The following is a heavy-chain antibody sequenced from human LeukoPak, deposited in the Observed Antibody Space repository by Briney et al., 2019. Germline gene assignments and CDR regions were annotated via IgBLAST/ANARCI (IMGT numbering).Heavy chain of an antibody. V-gene: IGHV3-66*01. D-gene: IGHD3-10*01. J-gene: IGHJ3*02. CDR1: GLIVSNNY. CDR2: IYSGGST. CDR3: AIDVSASYWAFDI. Sequence: QPGGSLRLSCAASGLIVSNNYMNWVRQAPGKRLEWVSVIYSGGSTSYADSVKGRFTISRDNSKNTLSLQMNSLRAEDTAVYYCAIDVSASYWAFDIWGQGTMVTVSS.